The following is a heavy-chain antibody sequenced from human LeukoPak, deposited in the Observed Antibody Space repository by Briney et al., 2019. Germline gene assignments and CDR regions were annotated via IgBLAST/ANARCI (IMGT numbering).Heavy chain of an antibody. CDR2: IIPILGIA. CDR3: ALGDWMIAAAGTGAAEYFQH. V-gene: IGHV1-69*04. Sequence: VASVKVSCKASGGTFSSYAISWVRQAPGQGLEWMGRIIPILGIANYAQKFQGRVTITADKSTSTAYMELSSLRSEDTAVYYCALGDWMIAAAGTGAAEYFQHWGQGTLVTVSS. J-gene: IGHJ1*01. CDR1: GGTFSSYA. D-gene: IGHD6-13*01.